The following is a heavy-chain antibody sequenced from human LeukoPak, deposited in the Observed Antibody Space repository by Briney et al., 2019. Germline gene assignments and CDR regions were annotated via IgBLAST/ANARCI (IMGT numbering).Heavy chain of an antibody. CDR3: AGDSSGYFDSFDI. CDR2: ISSSSSYI. V-gene: IGHV3-21*01. D-gene: IGHD3-22*01. CDR1: GFTFSSYS. J-gene: IGHJ3*02. Sequence: KTGGSLRLSCAASGFTFSSYSMNWVRQAPGKGLEWVSSISSSSSYIYYADSVKGRFTISRDNAKNSLYLQMNSLRAEDTAVYYCAGDSSGYFDSFDIWGQGTMVTVSS.